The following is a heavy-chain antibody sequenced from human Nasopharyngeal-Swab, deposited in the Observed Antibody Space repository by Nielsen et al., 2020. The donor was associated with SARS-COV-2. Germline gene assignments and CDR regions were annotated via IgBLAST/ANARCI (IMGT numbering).Heavy chain of an antibody. CDR2: INHSGST. D-gene: IGHD3-22*01. CDR3: ASYYDSSGYQTFYYYYMDV. Sequence: SETLSLTCAVYGGSFSGYYWSWIRQPPGKGLEWMGEINHSGSTNYNPSLKSRVTISVDTSKNQFSLKLSSVTAADTAVYYCASYYDSSGYQTFYYYYMDVWGKGTTVTVSS. V-gene: IGHV4-34*01. J-gene: IGHJ6*03. CDR1: GGSFSGYY.